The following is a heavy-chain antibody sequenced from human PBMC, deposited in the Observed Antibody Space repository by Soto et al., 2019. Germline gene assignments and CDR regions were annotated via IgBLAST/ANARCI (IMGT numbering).Heavy chain of an antibody. D-gene: IGHD3-22*01. CDR2: INPSGGST. CDR1: GYTFTSYY. Sequence: GASVKVSCKASGYTFTSYYMHWVRQAPGQGLEWMGIINPSGGSTSYAQKFQGRVTMTRDTSTSTVYMELSSLRSEDTAVYYCARDSNEKYYYDSSGYYPYYFDYWGQGTLVTVSS. CDR3: ARDSNEKYYYDSSGYYPYYFDY. V-gene: IGHV1-46*01. J-gene: IGHJ4*02.